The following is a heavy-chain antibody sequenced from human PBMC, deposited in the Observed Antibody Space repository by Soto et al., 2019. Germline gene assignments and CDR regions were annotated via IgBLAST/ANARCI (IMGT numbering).Heavy chain of an antibody. V-gene: IGHV4-61*08. D-gene: IGHD2-21*02. CDR2: MYNTGST. J-gene: IGHJ6*02. CDR1: GGSISSRGYY. CDR3: ARDLWGYCGTDCYPLDV. Sequence: ENLSLTCTVSGGSISSRGYYWGWIRPPPGKGLEWIGYMYNTGSTVYNPSFKSRVTISVDTSKNQFSLKLNSVTAADTAVYYCARDLWGYCGTDCYPLDVCGQATTVS.